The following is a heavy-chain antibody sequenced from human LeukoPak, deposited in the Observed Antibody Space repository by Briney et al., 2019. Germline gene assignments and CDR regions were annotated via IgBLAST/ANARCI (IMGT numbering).Heavy chain of an antibody. CDR1: GYTFTGYY. J-gene: IGHJ5*02. CDR2: INPNSGGT. V-gene: IGHV1-2*02. D-gene: IGHD6-19*01. CDR3: ARDQQWRPSNWFDP. Sequence: ASVKVSCKASGYTFTGYYMHWVRQAPGQGLEWMGWINPNSGGTNYAQKFQGRVTMTRDTSISTAYMELSRLRSDDTAVYYCARDQQWRPSNWFDPWGQGTLVTVSS.